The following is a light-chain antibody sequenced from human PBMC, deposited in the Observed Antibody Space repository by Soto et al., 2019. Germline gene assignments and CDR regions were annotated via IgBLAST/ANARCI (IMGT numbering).Light chain of an antibody. J-gene: IGLJ1*01. V-gene: IGLV2-14*01. CDR1: SSDVGAYNY. CDR3: SSYTTRGTYV. CDR2: DVS. Sequence: SVLTQPASGTRSPGGWISISYPRTSSDVGAYNYVSWYQQHPGKAPKLMIYDVSNWPFGVSNRFSGSKSGITASLTISGLQAEDEAEYYCSSYTTRGTYVFGTGTKVTVL.